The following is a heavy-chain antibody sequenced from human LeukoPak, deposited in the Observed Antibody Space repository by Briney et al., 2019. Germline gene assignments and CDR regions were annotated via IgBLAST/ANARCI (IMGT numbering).Heavy chain of an antibody. CDR3: ARLIGIEEQGDY. V-gene: IGHV1-2*02. J-gene: IGHJ4*02. CDR2: INPNSXGT. Sequence: ASVKVSCXASGYTFXXXXXXXVRQAPGQGXXXVGWINPNSXGTNXXXXXQXRVTXXXDXSISTAYMELSRLRSDDTAVYYCARLIGIEEQGDYWGQGTLVTISS. D-gene: IGHD1/OR15-1a*01. CDR1: GYTFXXXX.